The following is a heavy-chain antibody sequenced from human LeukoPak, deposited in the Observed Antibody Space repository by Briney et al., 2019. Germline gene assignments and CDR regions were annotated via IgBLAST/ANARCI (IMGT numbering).Heavy chain of an antibody. J-gene: IGHJ4*02. CDR1: GGSFSGYY. V-gene: IGHV4-34*01. Sequence: SETLSLTCAVYGGSFSGYYWSWIRQPPGKGLEWIGEINHSGSTNYNPSLKSRVTISVDTSKNQFSLKLSSVTAADTAVYYCAGHPVMTTVGLFDYWGQGTLVTVSS. D-gene: IGHD4-23*01. CDR2: INHSGST. CDR3: AGHPVMTTVGLFDY.